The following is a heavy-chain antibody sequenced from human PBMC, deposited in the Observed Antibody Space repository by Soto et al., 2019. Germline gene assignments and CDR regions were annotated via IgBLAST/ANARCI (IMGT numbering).Heavy chain of an antibody. D-gene: IGHD3-22*01. J-gene: IGHJ4*02. Sequence: PSETLSLTCTVSSASISSSSYTWGWIRQPPGKGLEWIGSIYYSGTTYYNPSLNSRVTVSVDTSKNQFSLKVTSVTAADTAVYYCARTPLFGYDSSGYLAPIAIQFDYWGQGTLVTVSS. CDR1: SASISSSSYT. CDR3: ARTPLFGYDSSGYLAPIAIQFDY. V-gene: IGHV4-39*01. CDR2: IYYSGTT.